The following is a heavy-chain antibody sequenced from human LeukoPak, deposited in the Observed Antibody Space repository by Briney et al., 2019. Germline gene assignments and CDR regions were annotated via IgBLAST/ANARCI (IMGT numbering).Heavy chain of an antibody. CDR1: GFTFNNYG. V-gene: IGHV3-74*01. Sequence: GGSLRLSCAASGFTFNNYGMNWVRQVPGKGLEWVSRINSDGSSTSYADSVKGRFTISRDNAKNTLYLQMNSLRAEDTAVYYCARVVTAMNYYYYGMDVWGQGTTVTVSS. CDR2: INSDGSST. J-gene: IGHJ6*02. D-gene: IGHD2-21*02. CDR3: ARVVTAMNYYYYGMDV.